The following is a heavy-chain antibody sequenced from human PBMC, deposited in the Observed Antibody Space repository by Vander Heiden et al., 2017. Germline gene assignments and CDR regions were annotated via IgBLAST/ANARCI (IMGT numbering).Heavy chain of an antibody. CDR3: ARDPPQDAMATFDD. CDR1: GASISGHY. V-gene: IGHV4-59*11. J-gene: IGHJ4*02. CDR2: VFYSGIP. Sequence: QVQLQESGPGLVKPSATLSLTCTVPGASISGHYWNWIRQSPGKRLEWIGHVFYSGIPYYNPSLRSRVTISMDMSKNEISLKMTSVTAADTGVYFCARDPPQDAMATFDDWGQGTLVTVSS.